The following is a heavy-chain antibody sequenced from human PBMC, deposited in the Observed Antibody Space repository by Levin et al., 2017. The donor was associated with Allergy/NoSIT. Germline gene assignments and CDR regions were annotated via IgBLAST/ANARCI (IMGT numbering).Heavy chain of an antibody. Sequence: GGSLRLSCLASGFTFDDHTMHWVRQAPGKGLEWVSLISWDGTTTYYADSVQGRFTLSRDNSKNSLYLQMNSLRTEDTALYYCAREEYYNSNLVFDYWGQGTLVTVSS. V-gene: IGHV3-43*01. J-gene: IGHJ4*02. CDR3: AREEYYNSNLVFDY. CDR1: GFTFDDHT. D-gene: IGHD3-22*01. CDR2: ISWDGTTT.